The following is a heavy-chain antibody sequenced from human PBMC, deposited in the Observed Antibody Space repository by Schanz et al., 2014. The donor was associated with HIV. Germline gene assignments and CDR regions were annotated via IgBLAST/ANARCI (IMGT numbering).Heavy chain of an antibody. CDR1: GFSFDTFG. CDR3: AKAGLFFGQLWLGFFDY. D-gene: IGHD5-18*01. CDR2: ISYDGRNK. V-gene: IGHV3-30*18. Sequence: QVQLVESGGGVVQPGRSLRLSCAGSGFSFDTFGIHWVRQAPGKGLEWLAVISYDGRNKKFANSVKGRFTISRDNSKNTVYLQMNNLKTEDTAVYYCAKAGLFFGQLWLGFFDYWGQGAQVTVSS. J-gene: IGHJ4*02.